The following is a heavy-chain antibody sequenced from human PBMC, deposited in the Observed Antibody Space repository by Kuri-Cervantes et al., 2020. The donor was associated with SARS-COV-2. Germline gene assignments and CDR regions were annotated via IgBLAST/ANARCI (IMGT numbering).Heavy chain of an antibody. CDR1: GYTFTSYG. CDR2: ISAYNGNT. J-gene: IGHJ4*02. CDR3: ARESGYYDSSGYRYYFDS. Sequence: ASVKVSCKASGYTFTSYGISWVRQAPGQGLEWMGWISAYNGNTNYAQKLQGRVTMTTDTSTSTAYMELRSLRSDDTAVYYCARESGYYDSSGYRYYFDSWGQGTLVTVSS. D-gene: IGHD3-22*01. V-gene: IGHV1-18*01.